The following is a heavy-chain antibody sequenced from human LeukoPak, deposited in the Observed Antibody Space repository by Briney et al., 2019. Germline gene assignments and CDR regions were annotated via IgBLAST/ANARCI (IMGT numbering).Heavy chain of an antibody. CDR3: CSSYHTFDV. D-gene: IGHD2-2*01. CDR1: GFTFDDHT. Sequence: PGGSLRLSCAASGFTFDDHTMHWVRQAPGKGLEWVSLIHWDGKTTSYADSVKGRFTITRDNNRKSLYLQMNSLTTEDTALYYCCSSYHTFDVWGKGTMVTVSS. CDR2: IHWDGKTT. J-gene: IGHJ3*01. V-gene: IGHV3-43*01.